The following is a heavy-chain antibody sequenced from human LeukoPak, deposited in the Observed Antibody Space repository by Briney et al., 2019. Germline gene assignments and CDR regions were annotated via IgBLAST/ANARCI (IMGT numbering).Heavy chain of an antibody. D-gene: IGHD6-19*01. V-gene: IGHV1-2*02. CDR3: AREEGSGCYDY. CDR1: GYTFAGLY. J-gene: IGHJ4*02. Sequence: ASVKVSCKASGYTFAGLYLHWVRQAPGQELEWMGWINPNSGGTNFAQKFQRRVTMTGDTSISTAYMELSRLTSDDTAVYYCAREEGSGCYDYWGQGTKVTVSS. CDR2: INPNSGGT.